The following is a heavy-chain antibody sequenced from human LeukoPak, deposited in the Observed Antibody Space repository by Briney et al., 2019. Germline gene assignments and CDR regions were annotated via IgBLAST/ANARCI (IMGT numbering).Heavy chain of an antibody. D-gene: IGHD3-9*01. J-gene: IGHJ4*02. CDR2: ISSSSSYI. CDR1: GFTFSSYT. Sequence: GGSLRLSCAASGFTFSSYTMNWVRQAPGQGLEWVSSISSSSSYIYYADSVKGRFTISRDKAKKSLYLQMNSLRAEDTAVYYCAVGILTGYYPDYWGQGTLVTVSS. V-gene: IGHV3-21*01. CDR3: AVGILTGYYPDY.